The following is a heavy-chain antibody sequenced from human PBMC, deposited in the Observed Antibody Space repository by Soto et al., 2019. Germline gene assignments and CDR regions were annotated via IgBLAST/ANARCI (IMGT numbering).Heavy chain of an antibody. D-gene: IGHD5-18*01. Sequence: QVQLQESGPGLVEPSGTLSLTCAVSSGSISSDIYWSWVRQPPGKGLEWIGEIYHTGGTNYDPSLKSRVTISVDRSKNQFSLKLTSVTAADTAVYYCASVDTAYGPQYWGQGTLVTVSS. CDR2: IYHTGGT. J-gene: IGHJ4*02. CDR3: ASVDTAYGPQY. CDR1: SGSISSDIY. V-gene: IGHV4-4*02.